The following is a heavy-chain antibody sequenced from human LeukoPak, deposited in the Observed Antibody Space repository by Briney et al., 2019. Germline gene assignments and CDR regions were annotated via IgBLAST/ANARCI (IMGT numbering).Heavy chain of an antibody. CDR3: AREGGNSGWNAFDI. CDR2: IYYSGST. CDR1: GGSISSYY. Sequence: SETLSLTCTVSGGSISSYYYTWIRQPPGKGLEWIGYIYYSGSTNYNPSLQSRVTISVDTSKNQFSLKLSSVTAADTAVYYCAREGGNSGWNAFDIWGQGTMVTVSS. V-gene: IGHV4-59*01. J-gene: IGHJ3*02. D-gene: IGHD6-19*01.